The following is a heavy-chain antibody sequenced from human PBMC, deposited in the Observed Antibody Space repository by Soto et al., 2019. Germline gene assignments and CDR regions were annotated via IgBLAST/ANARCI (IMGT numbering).Heavy chain of an antibody. CDR2: IIPIFGTA. Sequence: QVQLVQSGAEVKKPGSSVKVSCKASGGTFSSYAISWVRQAPGQGLEWMGGIIPIFGTANYAQKFQGRVPISAEESTSKAYMELSSLRPEETAVYYCARRPGIAAAGTGMDVWGQGTTVTVSS. V-gene: IGHV1-69*12. J-gene: IGHJ6*02. CDR3: ARRPGIAAAGTGMDV. D-gene: IGHD6-13*01. CDR1: GGTFSSYA.